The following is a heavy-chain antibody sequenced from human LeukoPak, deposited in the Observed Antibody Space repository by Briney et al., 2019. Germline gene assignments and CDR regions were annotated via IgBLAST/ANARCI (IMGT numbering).Heavy chain of an antibody. D-gene: IGHD3-22*01. Sequence: SQTLSLTCTVSGASFSSNSYCWSWIRQPAGRGLEYIGGIYTSGSTNYDPSLKSRVTISLDTSGNQFSLKLSSVTAADTAVYYCARAYSSGYYPPQNFFNSRGQGTLVTVSS. CDR2: IYTSGST. CDR3: ARAYSSGYYPPQNFFNS. J-gene: IGHJ4*02. CDR1: GASFSSNSYC. V-gene: IGHV4-61*02.